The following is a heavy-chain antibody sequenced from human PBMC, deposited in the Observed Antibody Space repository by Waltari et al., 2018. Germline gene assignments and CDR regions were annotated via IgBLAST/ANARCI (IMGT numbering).Heavy chain of an antibody. D-gene: IGHD3-22*01. V-gene: IGHV3-30*04. J-gene: IGHJ6*02. CDR1: EFTFSYYA. CDR3: ARDYCDRTNCHGMDV. CDR2: ISYNERNI. Sequence: QVQLVESGGGGVQPGRYLRLSCTASEFTFSYYAMHWVRQAPGKGLEWVAVISYNERNIYYVDSVKGRFTISRDNSKKMLFLQMNSLINEDTAVYYCARDYCDRTNCHGMDVWGQGTTVIVSS.